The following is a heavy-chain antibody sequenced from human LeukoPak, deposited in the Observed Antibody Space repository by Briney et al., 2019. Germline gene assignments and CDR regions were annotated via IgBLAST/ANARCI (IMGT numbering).Heavy chain of an antibody. D-gene: IGHD5-18*01. J-gene: IGHJ4*02. CDR2: ISSSSSYI. Sequence: PGGSLRLSCAASGFTFSSYSMNWFRQAPGKGLEWVSSISSSSSYIYYADSVKGRFTISRDNAKNSLYLQMNSLRAEDTAVYYCARDRGRGYSYGYSDYWGQGTLVTVSS. V-gene: IGHV3-21*01. CDR3: ARDRGRGYSYGYSDY. CDR1: GFTFSSYS.